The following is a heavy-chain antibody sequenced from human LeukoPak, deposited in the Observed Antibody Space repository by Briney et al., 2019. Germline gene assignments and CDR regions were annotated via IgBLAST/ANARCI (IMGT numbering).Heavy chain of an antibody. J-gene: IGHJ6*02. CDR3: ARGSGSSVDYYGLDV. CDR1: GFTFSSYS. V-gene: IGHV3-21*06. D-gene: IGHD1-26*01. Sequence: PGGSLRLSCAASGFTFSSYSMNWVRQAPGKGLEWVSFLRSSCTSIYYADSMKGRFTISRDNAKNSLYLQMNSLRAEDTAIYYCARGSGSSVDYYGLDVWGQGTTVGVSS. CDR2: LRSSCTSI.